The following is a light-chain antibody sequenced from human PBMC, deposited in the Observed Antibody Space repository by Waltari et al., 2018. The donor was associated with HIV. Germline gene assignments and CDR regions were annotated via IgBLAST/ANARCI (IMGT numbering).Light chain of an antibody. CDR1: QGVDNY. CDR2: ATS. Sequence: DIQMTQSPSSLSASVGDRVTIICRASQGVDNYLNWYQQRPGKSPKLLIYATSTLDSGVPSRFSGSGSGTRFTLTITNLQPEDFVSYFCQQTSSTPHTF. CDR3: QQTSSTPHT. V-gene: IGKV1-39*01. J-gene: IGKJ2*01.